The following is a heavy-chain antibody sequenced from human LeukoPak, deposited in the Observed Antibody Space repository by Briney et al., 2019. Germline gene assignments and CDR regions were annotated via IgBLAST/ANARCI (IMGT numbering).Heavy chain of an antibody. CDR1: GYTFTGYY. Sequence: ASVKVSCEASGYTFTGYYMHWVRQAPGPGLEWMGWINPNRGGTNYAQKFQGRVTMTRDTSISTAYMGLSRLRSDDTAVYYCATSSSSSSDHFWGQGTLVTVSS. J-gene: IGHJ4*02. CDR3: ATSSSSSSDHF. CDR2: INPNRGGT. D-gene: IGHD6-6*01. V-gene: IGHV1-2*02.